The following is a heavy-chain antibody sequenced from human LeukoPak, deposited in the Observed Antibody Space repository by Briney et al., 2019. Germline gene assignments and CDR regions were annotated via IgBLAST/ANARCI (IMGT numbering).Heavy chain of an antibody. CDR2: IYPGDSDI. CDR3: ARRGSSGYYFIFDD. CDR1: GHRFTDYW. Sequence: GESLKISCKASGHRFTDYWIGWVRQMPGKGLDWMGIIYPGDSDIRYSPSFEGQVTISADKSISTAYLQWSSLKASDSAMYYCARRGSSGYYFIFDDWGQGTLVTVSS. J-gene: IGHJ4*02. D-gene: IGHD3-22*01. V-gene: IGHV5-51*01.